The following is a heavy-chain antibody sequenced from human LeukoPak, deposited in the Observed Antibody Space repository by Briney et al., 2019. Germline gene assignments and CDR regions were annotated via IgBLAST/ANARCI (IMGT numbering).Heavy chain of an antibody. CDR2: IRSKANSYAT. Sequence: GGSLRLSCAASGFTFSGSAMHWVRQASGKGLEWVGRIRSKANSYATAYAASVKGRFTISRDDSKNTAYLQMNSLKTEDTAVYYCTAPAGYSSGWGQGTLVTVSS. CDR1: GFTFSGSA. CDR3: TAPAGYSSG. D-gene: IGHD6-19*01. J-gene: IGHJ4*02. V-gene: IGHV3-73*01.